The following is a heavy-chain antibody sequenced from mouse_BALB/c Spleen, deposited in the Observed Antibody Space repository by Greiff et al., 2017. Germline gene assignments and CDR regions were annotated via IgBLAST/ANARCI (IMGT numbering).Heavy chain of an antibody. Sequence: EVHLVESGGGLVQPGGSRKLSCAASGFTFSSFGMHWVRQAPEKGLEWVAYISSGSSTIYYADTVKGRFTISRDNPKNTLFLQMTSLRSEDTAMYYCASFPHYYGSIYFDYWGQGTTLTVSS. D-gene: IGHD1-1*01. CDR1: GFTFSSFG. CDR2: ISSGSSTI. CDR3: ASFPHYYGSIYFDY. J-gene: IGHJ2*01. V-gene: IGHV5-17*02.